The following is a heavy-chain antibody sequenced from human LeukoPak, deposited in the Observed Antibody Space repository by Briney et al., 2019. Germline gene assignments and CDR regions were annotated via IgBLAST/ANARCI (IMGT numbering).Heavy chain of an antibody. CDR1: GFTFSTYV. D-gene: IGHD2-2*01. V-gene: IGHV3-23*01. Sequence: GGSLRLSCAASGFTFSTYVMTWVRQAPGKGLESVSSISGDGGTTYYADSVKGRFTISRDNSKNTLSLQMNNLRADDTAVYYCAKGCGRSTSCYDYWGQGTLVTVSS. CDR2: ISGDGGTT. J-gene: IGHJ4*02. CDR3: AKGCGRSTSCYDY.